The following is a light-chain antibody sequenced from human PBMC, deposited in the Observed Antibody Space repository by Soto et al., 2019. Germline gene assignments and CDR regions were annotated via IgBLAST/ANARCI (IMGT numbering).Light chain of an antibody. CDR2: GAS. CDR3: QQYGSSPPT. Sequence: EIVLTQSPGTLSLSPGERATLSCRASQSVNSNYLAWYRRKPGQAPSLLIYGASTRATGIPCRFSGSGSGTDFTLTITRLEPEDFAVYYCQQYGSSPPTFGQGTKVEIK. CDR1: QSVNSNY. V-gene: IGKV3-20*01. J-gene: IGKJ1*01.